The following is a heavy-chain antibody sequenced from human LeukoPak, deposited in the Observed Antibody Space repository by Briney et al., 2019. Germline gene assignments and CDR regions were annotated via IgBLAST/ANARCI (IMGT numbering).Heavy chain of an antibody. CDR2: ISGSGGST. CDR3: AKGGRQWLFHDAFDI. Sequence: GGSLRLSCAASGFTFSSYAMSWVRQAPGKGLEWVSAISGSGGSTYYADSVKGRFTISRDNSKNTLYLQVNSLRAEDTAVYYCAKGGRQWLFHDAFDIWGQGTMVTVSS. J-gene: IGHJ3*02. CDR1: GFTFSSYA. V-gene: IGHV3-23*01. D-gene: IGHD6-19*01.